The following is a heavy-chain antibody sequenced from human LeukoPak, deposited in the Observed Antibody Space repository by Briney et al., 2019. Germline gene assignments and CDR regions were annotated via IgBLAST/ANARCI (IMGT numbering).Heavy chain of an antibody. V-gene: IGHV4-39*01. Sequence: SETLSLTCTVSGGSISSSSYYWGWLRQPPGKGLEWIGSIYYSGSTYYNPSLKSRVTISVDTSKDQFSLKLSSVTAADTAVYYCARHLIGRITIFGVVTLDAFDIWGQGTMVTVSS. CDR2: IYYSGST. CDR3: ARHLIGRITIFGVVTLDAFDI. D-gene: IGHD3-3*01. CDR1: GGSISSSSYY. J-gene: IGHJ3*02.